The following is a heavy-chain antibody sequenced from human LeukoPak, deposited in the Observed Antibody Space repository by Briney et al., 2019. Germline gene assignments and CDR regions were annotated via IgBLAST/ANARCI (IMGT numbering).Heavy chain of an antibody. J-gene: IGHJ5*02. CDR1: GFPFSDYY. CDR2: ISGSSTYT. Sequence: AGGSLRLSCAASGFPFSDYYMAWIRKAPGQGLGWVAYISGSSTYTDSADSVKGRFSISRDNAANSLYLQMSSLRAEDTAVYYCARAGSGSFYDWFDPWGQGTLVTVSS. CDR3: ARAGSGSFYDWFDP. D-gene: IGHD3-10*01. V-gene: IGHV3-11*05.